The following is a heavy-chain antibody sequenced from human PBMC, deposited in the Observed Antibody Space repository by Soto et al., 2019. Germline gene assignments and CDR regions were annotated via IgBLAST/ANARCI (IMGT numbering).Heavy chain of an antibody. CDR3: AIPSNSKDDYGDPYYFDY. CDR2: IYYSGST. D-gene: IGHD4-17*01. Sequence: SETLSLTCTVSGGSISSYYWSWIRQPPGKGLEWIGYIYYSGSTNYNPSLKSRVTISVDTSKNQFSLKLSSVTAADTAVYYCAIPSNSKDDYGDPYYFDYWGQGTLVTVSS. V-gene: IGHV4-59*08. J-gene: IGHJ4*02. CDR1: GGSISSYY.